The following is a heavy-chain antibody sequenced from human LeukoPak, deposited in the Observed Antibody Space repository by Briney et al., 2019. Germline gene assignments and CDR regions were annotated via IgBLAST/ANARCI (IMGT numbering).Heavy chain of an antibody. CDR1: GGSFSGYY. Sequence: SETLSLTCAVYGGSFSGYYWSWIRQPPGKGLEWIGRIYTSGSTNYNPSLKSRVTMSVGTSKNQFSLKLSSVTAADTAVYYCARDVIGPEEPAAMMYNWFDPWGQGTLVTVSS. CDR3: ARDVIGPEEPAAMMYNWFDP. CDR2: IYTSGST. J-gene: IGHJ5*02. D-gene: IGHD2-2*01. V-gene: IGHV4-4*07.